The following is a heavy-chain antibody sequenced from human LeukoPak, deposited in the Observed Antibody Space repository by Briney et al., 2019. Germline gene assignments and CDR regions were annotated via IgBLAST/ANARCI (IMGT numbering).Heavy chain of an antibody. D-gene: IGHD2-8*02. CDR1: GYPFTPFY. V-gene: IGHV1-2*02. Sequence: APVKASCTALGYPFTPFYIHWMRQAPGQGPEWRGWINPSEGATRYGPKFQGRVTMTGDTSTSTVYMDLSSLTSDDTAVYFCARDECAGGCINVFDRWGQGTLVTVSS. CDR3: ARDECAGGCINVFDR. J-gene: IGHJ5*02. CDR2: INPSEGAT.